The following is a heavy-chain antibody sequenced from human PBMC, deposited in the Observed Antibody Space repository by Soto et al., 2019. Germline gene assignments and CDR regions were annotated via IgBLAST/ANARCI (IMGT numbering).Heavy chain of an antibody. V-gene: IGHV4-34*01. CDR2: INHSGST. Sequence: ETLSLTCAVYGGSCSGYYWSWIRQPPGKGLEWIGEINHSGSTNYNPSLKSRVTISVDTSKNQSSLKLSSVTAADTAVYYCAMETARYFDYWGQGTLVTVSS. CDR1: GGSCSGYY. CDR3: AMETARYFDY. J-gene: IGHJ4*02. D-gene: IGHD5-18*01.